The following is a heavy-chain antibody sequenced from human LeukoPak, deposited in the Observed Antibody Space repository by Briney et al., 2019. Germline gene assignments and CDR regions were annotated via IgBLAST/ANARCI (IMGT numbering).Heavy chain of an antibody. Sequence: GGSLRLSCAASGFTFRKYYMHWVRQAPGKGLVWVSRINSDGSSTTYADSVRGRFTVFRDNAKNTLYLQMNSLKVEDTAMYYCTRVFVGDEYSSSGYWGQGTLVTVSS. CDR3: TRVFVGDEYSSSGY. V-gene: IGHV3-74*03. J-gene: IGHJ4*02. CDR1: GFTFRKYY. CDR2: INSDGSST. D-gene: IGHD6-13*01.